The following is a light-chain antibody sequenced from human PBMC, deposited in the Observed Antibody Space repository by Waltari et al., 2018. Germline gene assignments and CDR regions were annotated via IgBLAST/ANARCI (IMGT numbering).Light chain of an antibody. J-gene: IGKJ2*01. CDR2: GAS. V-gene: IGKV3-20*01. CDR1: QTLSKNY. Sequence: IVLTQSPGTLSLSPGESATLSCRASQTLSKNYLAWYQQNPGQAPRLLIYGASSRAAGIPDRFSGSGSGTYFTLTISRLEPDDFAMYYCQQYGSSVLYTFGQGTKLEIK. CDR3: QQYGSSVLYT.